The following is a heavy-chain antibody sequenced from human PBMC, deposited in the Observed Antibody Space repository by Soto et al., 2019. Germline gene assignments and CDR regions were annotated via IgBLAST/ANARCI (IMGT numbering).Heavy chain of an antibody. CDR3: ARDSLGGYCSGGSCYEESYFDY. D-gene: IGHD2-15*01. Sequence: ASVKVSCKASGYTFTSYAMHWVRQAPGQRLEWMGWINAGNGNTKYSQKFQGRVTITRDTSASTAYMELSSLRSEDTAVYYCARDSLGGYCSGGSCYEESYFDYWGQGTLVTVSS. V-gene: IGHV1-3*01. CDR1: GYTFTSYA. CDR2: INAGNGNT. J-gene: IGHJ4*02.